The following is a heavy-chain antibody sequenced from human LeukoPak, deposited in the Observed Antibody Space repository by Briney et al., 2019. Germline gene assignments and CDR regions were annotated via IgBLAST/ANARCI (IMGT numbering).Heavy chain of an antibody. V-gene: IGHV3-74*03. J-gene: IGHJ4*02. Sequence: PGGSLRLSCAASGFTFRNHWMHWVRQTSGKGLVWVSRISSDGSSTTYADSVRGRFTISRDNPKNTLYLQKNNLRAEDTAMYYSARDQRVTGRPDIDYWGQGTLVIVSS. CDR1: GFTFRNHW. CDR3: ARDQRVTGRPDIDY. CDR2: ISSDGSST. D-gene: IGHD6-6*01.